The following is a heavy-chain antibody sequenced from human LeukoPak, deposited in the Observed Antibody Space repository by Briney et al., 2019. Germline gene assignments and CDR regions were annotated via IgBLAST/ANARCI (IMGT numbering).Heavy chain of an antibody. D-gene: IGHD3-16*01. CDR1: GGSISSYY. Sequence: PSETLSLTCTVSGGSISSYYWSWIRQPPGKGLEWIGYIYYSGSTNYNPSLKSRVTISVDTSKNQFSLKLSSVTAADTAVYYCARHERSGEGRPGTYDPTDYWGQGTLVTVSS. CDR3: ARHERSGEGRPGTYDPTDY. J-gene: IGHJ4*02. CDR2: IYYSGST. V-gene: IGHV4-59*01.